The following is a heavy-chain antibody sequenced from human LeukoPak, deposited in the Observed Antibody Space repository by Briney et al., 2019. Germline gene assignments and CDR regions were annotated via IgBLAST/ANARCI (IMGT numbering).Heavy chain of an antibody. V-gene: IGHV3-53*01. CDR2: IYSGGST. CDR1: GFIVSNNY. Sequence: GGSLRLSCAASGFIVSNNYMSWVRQAPGEGLEWVSVIYSGGSTYYADSVKGRFTISSDNSKNTLYLQMNSLRAEDTAVYYCARDGGYSYGYGFDYWGQGTLVTVSS. J-gene: IGHJ4*02. CDR3: ARDGGYSYGYGFDY. D-gene: IGHD5-18*01.